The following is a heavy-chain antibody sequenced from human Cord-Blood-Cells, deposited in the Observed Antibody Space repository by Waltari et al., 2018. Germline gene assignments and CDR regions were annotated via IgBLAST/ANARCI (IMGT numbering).Heavy chain of an antibody. Sequence: QVQLQESGPGLVKPSETLSLTCTVSGGSISSYYWSWIRQPAGKGLEWIGRIYTSGSTNYNPSLKRRVTMSVEPSKNKFSLKLSSVTAADTAVYYCARSYCSSTSCYIYYFDYWGQGTLVTVSS. J-gene: IGHJ4*02. CDR3: ARSYCSSTSCYIYYFDY. CDR1: GGSISSYY. V-gene: IGHV4-4*07. CDR2: IYTSGST. D-gene: IGHD2-2*02.